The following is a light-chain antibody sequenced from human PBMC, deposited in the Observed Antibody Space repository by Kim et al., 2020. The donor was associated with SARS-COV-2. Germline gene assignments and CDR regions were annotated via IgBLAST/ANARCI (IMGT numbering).Light chain of an antibody. CDR2: DAS. CDR1: QSVAIDN. CDR3: QQYGSSPVT. V-gene: IGKV3-20*01. Sequence: EIVLTQSPGTLSLSPGERATLSCRASQSVAIDNLSWYQQKPGQAPRLLVFDASTRATGIPDRFSGSGSGTDFTLTISRLEAEDFAVYYCQQYGSSPVTFGQGTKLEI. J-gene: IGKJ2*01.